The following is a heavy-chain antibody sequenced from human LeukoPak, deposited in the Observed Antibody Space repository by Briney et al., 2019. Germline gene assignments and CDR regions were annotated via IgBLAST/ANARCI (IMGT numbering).Heavy chain of an antibody. J-gene: IGHJ4*02. CDR1: GFTFRSYW. CDR2: IYTDGRGT. D-gene: IGHD6-13*01. CDR3: ARESSSCHDY. V-gene: IGHV3-74*01. Sequence: QPGGSLRLSCAASGFTFRSYWMHGVRHAPGKGLVWVARIYTDGRGTSYAGSVKGRFTISRDNAKNMLYLQMNSLRADDTAVYYCARESSSCHDYWGQGTLVTVSS.